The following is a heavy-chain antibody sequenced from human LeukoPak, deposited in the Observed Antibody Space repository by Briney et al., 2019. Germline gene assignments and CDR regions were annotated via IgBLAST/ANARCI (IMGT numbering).Heavy chain of an antibody. J-gene: IGHJ4*02. CDR1: GYTFTSYG. Sequence: ASVKVSCKASGYTFTSYGISWVRQAPGQGLEWMGWISAYNGNTNYAQKLQGRVTMTTDTSTSTAYMELRSLRSDDTAVYYCARDGYDFWSGPSYFDYWGQGTLVTVSS. CDR2: ISAYNGNT. CDR3: ARDGYDFWSGPSYFDY. V-gene: IGHV1-18*01. D-gene: IGHD3-3*01.